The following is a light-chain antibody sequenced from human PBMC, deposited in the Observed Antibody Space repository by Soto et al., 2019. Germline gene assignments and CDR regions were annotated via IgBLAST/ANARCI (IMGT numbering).Light chain of an antibody. CDR1: QSVSSK. V-gene: IGKV3-15*01. CDR3: QQYNNWPHT. J-gene: IGKJ2*01. Sequence: ELVMRHSPATLSVSPREGGTRSCIASQSVSSKLAWFQQNPGQAPSLLIYGVSTRATGVPVRFSGSGSGTEFTLTINSLQSEDFAVYYCQQYNNWPHTLGQGTKVDFK. CDR2: GVS.